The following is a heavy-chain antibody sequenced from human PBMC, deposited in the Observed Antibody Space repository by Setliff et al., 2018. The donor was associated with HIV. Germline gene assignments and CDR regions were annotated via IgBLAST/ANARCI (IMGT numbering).Heavy chain of an antibody. CDR1: DGSFSDYF. CDR2: INHSGST. V-gene: IGHV4-34*01. D-gene: IGHD2-21*02. CDR3: ARAPGVTPFDH. Sequence: PSETLSLTCAVYDGSFSDYFWTWIRQRPGKGLEWIGDINHSGSTNYNPSLKSRVTISVDTSKNQFSLRLSSVTAADTAVYYCARAPGVTPFDHWGPGTLVTVSS. J-gene: IGHJ4*02.